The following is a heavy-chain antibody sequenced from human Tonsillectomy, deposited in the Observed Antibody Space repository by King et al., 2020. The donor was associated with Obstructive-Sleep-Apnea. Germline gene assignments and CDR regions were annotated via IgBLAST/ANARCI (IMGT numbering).Heavy chain of an antibody. J-gene: IGHJ4*02. Sequence: VQVVESGGGLVKPGESLRLSFAASGLTFANAVLIVVRQTSGKGLEWVCRIKSKGDGGTTDYAAPVTGRFTISRDDLKNTLYLQMNSLMIEDSAVYYCTTDPGDYPDYWGQGTLVTVSS. CDR3: TTDPGDYPDY. V-gene: IGHV3-15*01. CDR2: IKSKGDGGTT. D-gene: IGHD4-17*01. CDR1: GLTFANAV.